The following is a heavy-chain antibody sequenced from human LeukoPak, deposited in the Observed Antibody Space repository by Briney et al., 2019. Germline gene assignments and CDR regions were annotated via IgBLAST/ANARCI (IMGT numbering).Heavy chain of an antibody. CDR2: IYSGGST. CDR3: ASMYFSQYLQH. J-gene: IGHJ1*01. D-gene: IGHD2-8*01. CDR1: GFTVNSNY. Sequence: GGSLRLSCAASGFTVNSNYLSWVRQAPGKGLEWVSVIYSGGSTYYADSVKGRFTISRDNSKNTLYLQMNSLRAEDTAVYYCASMYFSQYLQHWGQGTLVTVSS. V-gene: IGHV3-53*01.